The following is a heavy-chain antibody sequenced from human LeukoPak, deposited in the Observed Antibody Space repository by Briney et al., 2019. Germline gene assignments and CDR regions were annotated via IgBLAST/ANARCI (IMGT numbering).Heavy chain of an antibody. CDR2: IIPMIGTT. CDR1: GSSFGSYA. D-gene: IGHD3-22*01. CDR3: AINYYYDSNGYYRFDF. J-gene: IGHJ4*02. V-gene: IGHV1-69*01. Sequence: SVKVSCEASGSSFGSYAISWVRQAPGRELEWMGGIIPMIGTTNHAQTFQGRVTITADESTTTVYMDLSSLRSEDTAVYYCAINYYYDSNGYYRFDFWGQGTLVTVSS.